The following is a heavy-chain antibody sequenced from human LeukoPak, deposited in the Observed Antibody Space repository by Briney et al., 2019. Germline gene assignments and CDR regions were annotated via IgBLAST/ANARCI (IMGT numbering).Heavy chain of an antibody. D-gene: IGHD1-26*01. Sequence: GGSLRLSCVASGFTFSSYSMNWVRQAPGKGLEWVSSISGTSSYIYYADSVKGRFTISRDNAKNSLYLQMNSLRAEDTAVYYCARDSSGSYGPDAFDIWGQGTMVTVSS. V-gene: IGHV3-21*01. J-gene: IGHJ3*02. CDR3: ARDSSGSYGPDAFDI. CDR1: GFTFSSYS. CDR2: ISGTSSYI.